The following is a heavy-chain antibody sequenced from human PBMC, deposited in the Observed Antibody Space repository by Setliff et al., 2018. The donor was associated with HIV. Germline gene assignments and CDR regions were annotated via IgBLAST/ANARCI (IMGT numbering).Heavy chain of an antibody. V-gene: IGHV3-23*01. Sequence: PSETLSLTCTVSGDSISSSIYYWGWVRQPPGKGLEWVSTINSNGGSTYYADSVKGRFTISRDNSKNTLSLQMNSLRVEDTAVYYCAKGASFSGSYFDYWGQGTLVTVSS. J-gene: IGHJ4*02. CDR1: GDSISSSIYY. CDR3: AKGASFSGSYFDY. D-gene: IGHD5-12*01. CDR2: INSNGGST.